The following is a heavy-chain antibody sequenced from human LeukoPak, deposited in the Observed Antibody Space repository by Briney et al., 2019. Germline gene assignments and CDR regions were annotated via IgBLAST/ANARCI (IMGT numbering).Heavy chain of an antibody. CDR3: GRSKPYGSTWHTDY. D-gene: IGHD1-26*01. V-gene: IGHV4-59*11. J-gene: IGHJ4*02. Sequence: SETLSLTCNVSGGSITSHSWNWIRQSPGKGLEWIGYSYYSGTTNYSPSLKSRVTISLDTSKNQISLKLTSVTAADTAVYYCGRSKPYGSTWHTDYWGQGTLVTVSS. CDR1: GGSITSHS. CDR2: SYYSGTT.